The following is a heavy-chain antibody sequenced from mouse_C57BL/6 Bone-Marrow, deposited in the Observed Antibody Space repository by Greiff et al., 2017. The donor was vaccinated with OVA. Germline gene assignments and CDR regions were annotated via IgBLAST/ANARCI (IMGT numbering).Heavy chain of an antibody. D-gene: IGHD5-5*01. CDR1: GFSFNTYA. Sequence: DVKLVESGGGLVQPKGSLKLSCAASGFSFNTYAMNWVRQAPGKGLEWVARIRSKSNNYATYYADSVKDRFTISRDDSESMLYLQMNNLKTEDTAMYYCVRQDYLYYAMDYWGQGTSVTVSS. CDR3: VRQDYLYYAMDY. V-gene: IGHV10-1*01. J-gene: IGHJ4*01. CDR2: IRSKSNNYAT.